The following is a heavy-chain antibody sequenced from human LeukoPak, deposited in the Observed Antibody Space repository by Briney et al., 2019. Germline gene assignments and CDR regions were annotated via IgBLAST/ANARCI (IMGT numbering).Heavy chain of an antibody. V-gene: IGHV3-30*18. D-gene: IGHD1-26*01. CDR2: TSYDGSNK. CDR1: GFTFSSYG. CDR3: AKRADYSGSYHPLDY. J-gene: IGHJ4*02. Sequence: GGSLRLSCAASGFTFSSYGMHWVRQAPGKGLEWVAATSYDGSNKDYADSVKGRFTISRDKSKNTLYLQMNSLRVEDTAVYYCAKRADYSGSYHPLDYWGQGTLVTVSS.